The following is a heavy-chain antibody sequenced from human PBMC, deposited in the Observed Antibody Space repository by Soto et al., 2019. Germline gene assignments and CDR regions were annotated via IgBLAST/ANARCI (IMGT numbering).Heavy chain of an antibody. D-gene: IGHD3-10*01. J-gene: IGHJ4*02. CDR3: ARSPEVWFGELLYYRELDY. V-gene: IGHV1-18*01. CDR2: ISAYNGNT. Sequence: ASVKVSCKASGYTFTSYGISWVRQAPGQGLEWMGWISAYNGNTNYAQKLQGRVTMTTDTSTSTAYMELRSLRSDDTAVYYCARSPEVWFGELLYYRELDYWGQGTLVTVSS. CDR1: GYTFTSYG.